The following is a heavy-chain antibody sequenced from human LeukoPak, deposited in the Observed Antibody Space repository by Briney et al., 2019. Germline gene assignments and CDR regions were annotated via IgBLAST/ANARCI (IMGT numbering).Heavy chain of an antibody. J-gene: IGHJ6*02. Sequence: GGSLRLSCAASGFTFSSYSMNWVRQAPGKGLEWVSSISSSSSYIYYADSVKGRFTISRDNAKNSLYLQMNSLRAEDTALYYCAKDTAMADYYYYGMDVWGQGTTVTVSS. D-gene: IGHD5-18*01. CDR3: AKDTAMADYYYYGMDV. CDR1: GFTFSSYS. V-gene: IGHV3-21*04. CDR2: ISSSSSYI.